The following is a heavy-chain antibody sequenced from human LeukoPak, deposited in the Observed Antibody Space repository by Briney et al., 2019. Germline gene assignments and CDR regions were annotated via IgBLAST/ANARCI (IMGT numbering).Heavy chain of an antibody. CDR1: GFTFSSYA. CDR2: ININGDST. CDR3: VKTSGSPKGYFDY. D-gene: IGHD1-26*01. V-gene: IGHV3-64D*09. J-gene: IGHJ4*02. Sequence: GGSLRLSCSASGFTFSSYAMYWVRQAPGKGLEYVSGININGDSTFHADSVKGRFTISRDNSKNTLYLQMSSLRAEDTALYYCVKTSGSPKGYFDYWGQGTLVTVST.